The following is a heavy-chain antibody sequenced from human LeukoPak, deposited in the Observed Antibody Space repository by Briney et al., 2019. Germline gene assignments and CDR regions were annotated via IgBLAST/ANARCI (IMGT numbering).Heavy chain of an antibody. CDR3: AKDPPLDDFWSGSELI. Sequence: GGSLRLSCAASGFTFSSYAMSWVRQAPGKGLKWVSTINDNGADTYYADSVKGRFTISRDNSKNTLYLQMNSLRPEDMAVYYCAKDPPLDDFWSGSELIWGQEGLVTASS. D-gene: IGHD3-3*01. J-gene: IGHJ1*01. CDR1: GFTFSSYA. V-gene: IGHV3-23*01. CDR2: INDNGADT.